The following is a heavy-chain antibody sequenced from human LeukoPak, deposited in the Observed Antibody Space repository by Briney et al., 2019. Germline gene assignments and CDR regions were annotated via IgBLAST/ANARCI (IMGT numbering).Heavy chain of an antibody. CDR3: ARGHGGLGGVDV. CDR2: IDESGSI. J-gene: IGHJ6*02. Sequence: SQTLSLTCTVSGGSIRSGGYYWSWIRQPPGEGLQWIGEIDESGSINYNPSLKSRVTISVVTTKNQFSLQLSSLTAADTAVYYCARGHGGLGGVDVWGLGTTVIVS. D-gene: IGHD2-15*01. V-gene: IGHV4-31*03. CDR1: GGSIRSGGYY.